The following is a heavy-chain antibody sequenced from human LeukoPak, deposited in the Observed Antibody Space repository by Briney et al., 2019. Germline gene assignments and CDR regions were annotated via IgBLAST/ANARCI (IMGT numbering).Heavy chain of an antibody. CDR2: IRDNGRNK. J-gene: IGHJ6*03. CDR3: AKDGRTLGVTPDYYMDV. Sequence: GGSLRLSCTASGFSFSIYGMHWVRQAPGNGLEWVAFIRDNGRNKFYADSVRGRFTISRDNSNNTLYLQMNGLRNEDTAVYYCAKDGRTLGVTPDYYMDVWGKGTTVAVSS. CDR1: GFSFSIYG. V-gene: IGHV3-30*02. D-gene: IGHD1-26*01.